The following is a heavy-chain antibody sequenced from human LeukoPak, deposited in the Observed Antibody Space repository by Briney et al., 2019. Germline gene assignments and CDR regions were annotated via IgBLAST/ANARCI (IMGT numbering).Heavy chain of an antibody. CDR3: ARDRGWELRWFELDY. D-gene: IGHD1-26*01. CDR2: INPNSGDA. Sequence: ASVKVSCKASGYTFTGYFMHWVRQAPGQGLEWMGWINPNSGDANYAQKFQGRVTMTRDMSTSTVYMELSSLRSEDTAVYYCARDRGWELRWFELDYWGQGTLVTVSS. V-gene: IGHV1-2*02. CDR1: GYTFTGYF. J-gene: IGHJ4*02.